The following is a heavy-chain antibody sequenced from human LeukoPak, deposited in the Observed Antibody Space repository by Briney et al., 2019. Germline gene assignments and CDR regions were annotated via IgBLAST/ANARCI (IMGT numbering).Heavy chain of an antibody. CDR2: IWYDGSNK. J-gene: IGHJ4*02. Sequence: PGGSLRLSCAASGFTFSSYGTHWVRQAPGKGLEWVAVIWYDGSNKYYADSVKGRFTISRDNSKNTLYLQMNSLRAEDTAVYYCARDPTDYGDQPGYWGQGTLVTVSS. D-gene: IGHD4-17*01. V-gene: IGHV3-33*08. CDR1: GFTFSSYG. CDR3: ARDPTDYGDQPGY.